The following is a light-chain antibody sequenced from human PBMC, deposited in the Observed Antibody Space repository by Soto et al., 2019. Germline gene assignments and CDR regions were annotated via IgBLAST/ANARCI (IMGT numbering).Light chain of an antibody. CDR1: QAINKY. CDR2: AAS. V-gene: IGKV1-27*01. J-gene: IGKJ3*01. CDR3: QKYDSVPAT. Sequence: DIQMTQSPSSLSASVGDRVTITCRASQAINKYLAWYQQKPGKAPKLLIYAASTLQSGVPSRFSGSGSGTDFTLTISSLQPEDVSTYYCQKYDSVPATFGPGTNVDIK.